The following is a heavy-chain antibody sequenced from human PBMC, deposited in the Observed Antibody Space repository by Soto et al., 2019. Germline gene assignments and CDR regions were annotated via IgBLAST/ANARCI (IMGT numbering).Heavy chain of an antibody. CDR1: GGTFSSYT. Sequence: SVKVSCKASGGTFSSYTISWVRQAPGQGLEWMGRIVAILGIANYAQKFQGRVTMTADKSTSTAYMELRSLRSDDTAVYYCARDPPPPDYWGQGTLVTVSS. CDR2: IVAILGIA. J-gene: IGHJ4*02. CDR3: ARDPPPPDY. V-gene: IGHV1-69*04.